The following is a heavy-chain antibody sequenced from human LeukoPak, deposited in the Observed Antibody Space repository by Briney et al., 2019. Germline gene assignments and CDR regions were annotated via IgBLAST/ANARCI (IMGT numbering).Heavy chain of an antibody. CDR2: INPSGGST. CDR1: GYTFTSYY. CDR3: ARTLNCGGDCYPDSCIDY. J-gene: IGHJ4*02. V-gene: IGHV1-46*01. Sequence: ASVKVSCKASGYTFTSYYMHWVRQAPGQGLEWMGIINPSGGSTSYAQKFQGRVTMTRDTSTSTVYMELSSLRSEDTAVYYCARTLNCGGDCYPDSCIDYWGQGTLVTVSS. D-gene: IGHD2-21*02.